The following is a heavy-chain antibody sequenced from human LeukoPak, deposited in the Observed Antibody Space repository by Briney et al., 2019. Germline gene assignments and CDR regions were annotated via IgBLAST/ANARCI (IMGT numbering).Heavy chain of an antibody. CDR2: IYHSGST. V-gene: IGHV4-38-2*01. D-gene: IGHD3-10*01. J-gene: IGHJ4*02. Sequence: SETLSLTCAVSGYSISSGYYWGWIRQPPGKGLEWIGSIYHSGSTYYNPSLKSRDTISVDTSKNQFSLKLSSVTAADTAVYYCARRGYGSGSYFLDYWGQGTLVTVSS. CDR3: ARRGYGSGSYFLDY. CDR1: GYSISSGYY.